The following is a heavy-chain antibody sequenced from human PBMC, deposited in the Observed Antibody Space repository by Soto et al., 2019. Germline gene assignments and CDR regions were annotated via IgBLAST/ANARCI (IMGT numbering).Heavy chain of an antibody. V-gene: IGHV1-69*06. J-gene: IGHJ3*02. CDR3: ARDRYYDFWRGDEDAFDI. CDR2: IIPIFGTA. D-gene: IGHD3-3*01. CDR1: GGTFSSYA. Sequence: SVKVSCKASGGTFSSYAISWVRQAPGQGLEWMGGIIPIFGTANYAQKFQGRVTITADKSTSTAYMELSSLRSEDTAVYYCARDRYYDFWRGDEDAFDIWGQGTMVTVSS.